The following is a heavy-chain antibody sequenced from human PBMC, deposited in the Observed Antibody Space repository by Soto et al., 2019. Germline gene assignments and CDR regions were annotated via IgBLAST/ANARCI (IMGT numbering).Heavy chain of an antibody. CDR2: ISSSSSTI. CDR3: ARAGELPWPAHSRPMDV. V-gene: IGHV3-48*02. Sequence: PGGSLRLSCAASGFTFSSYSMNWVRQAPGKGLEWVSYISSSSSTIYYADSVKGRFTISRDNAKNSLYLQMNSLRDEDTAVYYCARAGELPWPAHSRPMDVWGQGTTVTVSS. J-gene: IGHJ6*02. D-gene: IGHD3-10*01. CDR1: GFTFSSYS.